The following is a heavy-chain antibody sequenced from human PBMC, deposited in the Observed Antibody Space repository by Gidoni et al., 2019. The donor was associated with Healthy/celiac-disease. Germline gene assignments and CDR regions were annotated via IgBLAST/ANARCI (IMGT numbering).Heavy chain of an antibody. Sequence: QVQLVQSGAEVKKPGASVKVSCKASGYTFTGYYMHWVRQAPGQGLEWMGWINPNSGGTNYAQKCQGRVTMTRDTSISTAYMELSRLRSDDTAVYYCARDRYSSGWYYGFDYWGQGTLVTVSS. V-gene: IGHV1-2*02. CDR1: GYTFTGYY. D-gene: IGHD6-19*01. J-gene: IGHJ4*02. CDR3: ARDRYSSGWYYGFDY. CDR2: INPNSGGT.